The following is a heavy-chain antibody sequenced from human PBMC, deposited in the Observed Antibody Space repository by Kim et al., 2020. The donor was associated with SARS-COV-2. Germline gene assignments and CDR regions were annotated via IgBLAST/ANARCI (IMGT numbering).Heavy chain of an antibody. CDR1: GGSISSYY. J-gene: IGHJ4*02. CDR2: IYYSGST. Sequence: SETLSLTCTVSGGSISSYYWSWIRQPPGKGLEWIGYIYYSGSTNYNPSLKSRVTISVDTSKNQFSLKLSSVTAADTAVYYCARVVASGIRSPSRIDYWGQGTLVTVSS. CDR3: ARVVASGIRSPSRIDY. D-gene: IGHD6-13*01. V-gene: IGHV4-59*13.